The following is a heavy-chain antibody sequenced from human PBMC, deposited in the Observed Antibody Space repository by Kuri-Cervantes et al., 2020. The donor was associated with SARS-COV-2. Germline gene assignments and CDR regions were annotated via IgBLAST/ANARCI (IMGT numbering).Heavy chain of an antibody. J-gene: IGHJ4*02. CDR1: GFIFSSYG. D-gene: IGHD1-1*01. Sequence: GGSLRLSCAASGFIFSSYGMHWVRQAPGKGLVWVSRINPDGSYTNNADSVKGRFTLSRDNAKNMLFLQMNSLRAEDTAVYYCVRYGDHWNFDYWGQGTLVTVSS. V-gene: IGHV3-74*01. CDR3: VRYGDHWNFDY. CDR2: INPDGSYT.